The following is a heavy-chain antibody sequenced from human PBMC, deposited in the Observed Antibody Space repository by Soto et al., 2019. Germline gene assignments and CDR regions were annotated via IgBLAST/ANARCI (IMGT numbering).Heavy chain of an antibody. CDR1: GFTFSSYA. Sequence: GGSLRLSCAASGFTFSSYAMSWVRQAPGKGLEWVSAISGSGGSTYYADSVKGRFTISRDNSKNTLYLQMNSLRAEDTAVYYCAKAGERITIFGVVITFDYWGQGTLVTVSS. CDR3: AKAGERITIFGVVITFDY. D-gene: IGHD3-3*01. J-gene: IGHJ4*02. CDR2: ISGSGGST. V-gene: IGHV3-23*01.